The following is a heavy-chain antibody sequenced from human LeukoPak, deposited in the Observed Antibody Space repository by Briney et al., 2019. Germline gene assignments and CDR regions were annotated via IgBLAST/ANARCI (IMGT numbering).Heavy chain of an antibody. CDR3: ARHDPVISKIVGERALDI. D-gene: IGHD3-22*01. CDR2: IHYSGST. CDR1: GGSISTYY. J-gene: IGHJ3*02. Sequence: SETLSLTCTVSGGSISTYYWSWIRQPPGKGLEWIGYIHYSGSTSYNPSLESRVTISLDTSENQYSLKLSSVTAADTAVYYCARHDPVISKIVGERALDIWGQGTMVTVSS. V-gene: IGHV4-59*08.